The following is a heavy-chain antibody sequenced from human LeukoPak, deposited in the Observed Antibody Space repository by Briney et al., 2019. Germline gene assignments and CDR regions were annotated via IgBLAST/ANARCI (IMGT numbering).Heavy chain of an antibody. CDR1: GFTFSSYS. CDR2: ISSSSSYI. V-gene: IGHV3-21*01. J-gene: IGHJ4*02. CDR3: ARARGYSGYDYPNYFDY. D-gene: IGHD5-12*01. Sequence: PGGSLRLSCAASGFTFSSYSMNWVRQAPGKGLEWVSSISSSSSYIYYADSVKGRFTISRDNAKNSLYLQMNSLRAEDTAVYYCARARGYSGYDYPNYFDYRGQGTLVTVSS.